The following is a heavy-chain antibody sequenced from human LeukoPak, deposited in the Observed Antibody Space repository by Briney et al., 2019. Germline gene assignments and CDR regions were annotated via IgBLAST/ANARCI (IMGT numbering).Heavy chain of an antibody. CDR2: INHSGST. D-gene: IGHD5-18*01. V-gene: IGHV4-34*01. CDR3: AREDTGDY. J-gene: IGHJ4*02. Sequence: AGGSLRLSCAASGFTFSSYWMSWVRQPPGKGLEWIGEINHSGSTNYNPSLKSRVTISVDTSKNQFSLKLSSVTAADTAVYYCAREDTGDYWGQGTLVTVSS. CDR1: GFTFSSYW.